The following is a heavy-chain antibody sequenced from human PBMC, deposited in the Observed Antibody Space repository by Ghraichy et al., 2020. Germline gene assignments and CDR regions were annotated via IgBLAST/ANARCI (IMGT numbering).Heavy chain of an antibody. D-gene: IGHD3-22*01. CDR1: GFTFSSYS. CDR2: ISSSSSYI. V-gene: IGHV3-21*01. J-gene: IGHJ4*02. Sequence: LSLTCAASGFTFSSYSMNWVRQAPGKGLEWVSSISSSSSYIYYADSVKGRFTISRDNAKNSLYLQMNSLRAEDTAVYYCARGSYDSSGSDYWGQGTLVTVSS. CDR3: ARGSYDSSGSDY.